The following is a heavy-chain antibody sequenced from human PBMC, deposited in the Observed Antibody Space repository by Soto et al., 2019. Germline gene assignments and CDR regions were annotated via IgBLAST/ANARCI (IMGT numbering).Heavy chain of an antibody. D-gene: IGHD2-2*01. CDR3: AKGAGAIVVVPAAVDY. J-gene: IGHJ4*02. CDR1: GFTFSSYG. V-gene: IGHV3-30*18. CDR2: ISYDGSNK. Sequence: VGSLRLSCAASGFTFSSYGMHWVRQAPGKGLEWVAVISYDGSNKYYAGSVKGRFTISRDNSKNTLYLQMNSLRAEDTAVYYCAKGAGAIVVVPAAVDYWGQGTLVTVSS.